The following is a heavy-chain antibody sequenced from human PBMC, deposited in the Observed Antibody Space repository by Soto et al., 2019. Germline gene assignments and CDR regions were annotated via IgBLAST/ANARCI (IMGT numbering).Heavy chain of an antibody. D-gene: IGHD1-1*01. J-gene: IGHJ4*02. CDR1: GGSISSGGYS. CDR2: IYHSGST. V-gene: IGHV4-30-2*01. CDR3: ARVTTKPTTPFDY. Sequence: TSETLSLTCAVSGGSISSGGYSWSWIRQPPGKGLEWIGYIYHSGSTYYNPSLKSRVTISVDRSKNEFSLKLSSVTAADTAVYYCARVTTKPTTPFDYWGQGTLVTVSS.